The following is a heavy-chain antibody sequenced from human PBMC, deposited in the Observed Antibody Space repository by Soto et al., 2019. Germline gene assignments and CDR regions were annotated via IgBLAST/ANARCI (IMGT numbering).Heavy chain of an antibody. CDR3: AASIFYYGMDV. Sequence: GESLKISCKGSGYTFTNYWIGWVRQMPGKGLEWMGIIYPGDSDTKYNPSFQGQVTISADRSITTTYLQWSSLKASDTAIYYCAASIFYYGMDVWGQGTTVTVSS. J-gene: IGHJ6*02. CDR2: IYPGDSDT. CDR1: GYTFTNYW. V-gene: IGHV5-51*01.